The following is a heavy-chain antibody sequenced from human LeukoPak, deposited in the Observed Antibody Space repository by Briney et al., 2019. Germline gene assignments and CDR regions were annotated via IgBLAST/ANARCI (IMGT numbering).Heavy chain of an antibody. D-gene: IGHD3-10*01. V-gene: IGHV3-7*01. CDR1: GFTFRSYW. CDR2: IKQDGSEK. CDR3: ARDEPMGSY. Sequence: PGGSLRLSCAASGFTFRSYWMSWVRQAPGKGLEWVANIKQDGSEKNYVDSVKGRITISRDNAKNSLYLQMNSLSLEDTAVYYCARDEPMGSYWGQGTLVTVSS. J-gene: IGHJ4*02.